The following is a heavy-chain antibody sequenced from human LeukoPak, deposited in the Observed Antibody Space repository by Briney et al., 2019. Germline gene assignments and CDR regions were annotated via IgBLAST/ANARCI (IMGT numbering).Heavy chain of an antibody. CDR3: ARGWSGDYVEY. CDR2: IYYSGST. D-gene: IGHD2-15*01. Sequence: SETLSLTCTVSGGSISSYYWSWIRQPPGKGLEWIEYIYYSGSTNYNPSLKSRVTISVDTSKNQFSLKLSSVTAADTAVYYCARGWSGDYVEYWGQGTLVTVSS. J-gene: IGHJ4*02. CDR1: GGSISSYY. V-gene: IGHV4-59*01.